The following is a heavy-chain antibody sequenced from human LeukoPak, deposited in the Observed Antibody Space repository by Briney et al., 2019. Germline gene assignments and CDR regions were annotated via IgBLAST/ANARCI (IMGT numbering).Heavy chain of an antibody. CDR3: ARAPPSYYGYHFDY. CDR1: GYTFTSYD. Sequence: ASVKVSCKASGYTFTSYDINWVRQATGQGLEWMGWMNPNSGNTGYAQKFQGRVTMTRNTAISTADMELSSLRSEDTAVYFCARAPPSYYGYHFDYWGQGTLVTVSS. CDR2: MNPNSGNT. D-gene: IGHD3-10*01. J-gene: IGHJ4*02. V-gene: IGHV1-8*01.